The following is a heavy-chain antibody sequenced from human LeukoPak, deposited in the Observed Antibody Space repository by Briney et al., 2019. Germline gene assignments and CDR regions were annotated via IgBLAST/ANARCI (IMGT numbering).Heavy chain of an antibody. V-gene: IGHV1-2*02. CDR2: INPNSGGT. CDR3: ARGSGHRPPNDY. J-gene: IGHJ4*02. Sequence: ASVKVSRKASGYTFTGYYMHWVRQAPGQGLEWMGWINPNSGGTNYAQKFQGRVTMTRDTSISTAYMELSRLRSDDTAVYYCARGSGHRPPNDYWGQGTLVTVSS. CDR1: GYTFTGYY. D-gene: IGHD6-19*01.